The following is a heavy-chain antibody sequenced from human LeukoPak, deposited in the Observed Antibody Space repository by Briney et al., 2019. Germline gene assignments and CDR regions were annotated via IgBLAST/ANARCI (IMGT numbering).Heavy chain of an antibody. Sequence: SETLSLTCAVSGGSVTSTSHSWGWIRQPPGKGLEWIGSIYYSGSTHYNPSLKSRVTISLDTSKNQFSLKLSSVTAADTAVYYCARDGEMATIENYFDYWGQGTLVTVSS. J-gene: IGHJ4*02. V-gene: IGHV4-39*07. D-gene: IGHD5-24*01. CDR3: ARDGEMATIENYFDY. CDR2: IYYSGST. CDR1: GGSVTSTSHS.